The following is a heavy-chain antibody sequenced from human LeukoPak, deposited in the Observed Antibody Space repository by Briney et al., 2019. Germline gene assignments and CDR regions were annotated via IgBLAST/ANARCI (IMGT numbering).Heavy chain of an antibody. CDR3: VRDRYDIP. CDR1: GFTFSNFA. CDR2: ISYDGSNK. Sequence: GGSLRLSCAASGFTFSNFAMHWVRQAPGKGLEWVAVISYDGSNKFNADSVKGRFTTSRDNSKNTVYLQMNSLRVEDTAVYYCVRDRYDIPWGQGTLVTVSS. D-gene: IGHD3-9*01. J-gene: IGHJ5*02. V-gene: IGHV3-30-3*01.